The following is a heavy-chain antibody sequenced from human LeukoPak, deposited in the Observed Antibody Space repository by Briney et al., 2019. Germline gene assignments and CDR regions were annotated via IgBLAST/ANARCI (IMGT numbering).Heavy chain of an antibody. CDR3: TTDAKVIRYFDWYEDY. D-gene: IGHD3-9*01. J-gene: IGHJ4*02. Sequence: GGSLRLSCAASGFTFSNAWMSWVRQAPGKGLEWVGRIKSKTDGGTTDYAAPVKGRFTISRDDSKNTLYLQMNSLKTEDTAVYYCTTDAKVIRYFDWYEDYWGQGTLVTVSS. CDR2: IKSKTDGGTT. CDR1: GFTFSNAW. V-gene: IGHV3-15*01.